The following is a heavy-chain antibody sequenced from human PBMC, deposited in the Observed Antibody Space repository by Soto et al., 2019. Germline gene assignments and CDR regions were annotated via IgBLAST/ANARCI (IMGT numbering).Heavy chain of an antibody. CDR1: GYTFTSYY. Sequence: GASGKVSCKASGYTFTSYYINWVRQATGQGLEWMGWMNPNSGNTGYAQKFQGRVTMTRNTSISTAYMELSSLRSEDTAVYYCARGGDIVVVPAASYYYMDVWGKGTTVTVSS. J-gene: IGHJ6*03. CDR3: ARGGDIVVVPAASYYYMDV. V-gene: IGHV1-8*01. CDR2: MNPNSGNT. D-gene: IGHD2-2*01.